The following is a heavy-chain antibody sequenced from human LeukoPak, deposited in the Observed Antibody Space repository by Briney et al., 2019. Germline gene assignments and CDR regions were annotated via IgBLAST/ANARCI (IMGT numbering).Heavy chain of an antibody. J-gene: IGHJ6*03. CDR2: ISYDGSNK. V-gene: IGHV3-30*04. Sequence: GGSLRLSCAASGFTFSTYAMHWVRQAPGKGLEWVAVISYDGSNKYYADSVKGRFTISRDNSKNTLYLQMNSLRAEDTAVYYCARGLSGSYYWDYYYYMDVWGKGTTVTVSS. CDR1: GFTFSTYA. CDR3: ARGLSGSYYWDYYYYMDV. D-gene: IGHD3-10*01.